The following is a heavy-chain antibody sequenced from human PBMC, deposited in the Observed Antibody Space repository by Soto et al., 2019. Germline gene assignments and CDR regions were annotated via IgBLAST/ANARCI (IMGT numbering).Heavy chain of an antibody. J-gene: IGHJ3*01. CDR3: VAELYSGGGCCSFDF. Sequence: QVQIVQSGPEVKRPGTSVRVSCKTSGFTFTNSAVQWVRQARGQRLEWIGWIIVASGRTNYAREVQERVTISRDTSTSTAYMALSGLRSEDTAVYYCVAELYSGGGCCSFDFWGQGTMVTVSS. V-gene: IGHV1-58*01. CDR2: IIVASGRT. CDR1: GFTFTNSA. D-gene: IGHD2-21*02.